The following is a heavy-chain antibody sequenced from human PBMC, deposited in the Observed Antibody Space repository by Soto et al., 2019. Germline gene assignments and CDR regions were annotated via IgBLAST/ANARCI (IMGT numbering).Heavy chain of an antibody. Sequence: QVQLVQSGAEVKKPGASVKVSCKASGYTFTGYYMHWVRQAPGQGLEWMGWINPNSGGTNYAQKCKDGVTRTRETSISTAYMELSRLRSDDTAVYYCARDSLFGGRTGGDDSSGSSQYYGMDVWGQGTTVTVSS. CDR2: INPNSGGT. J-gene: IGHJ6*02. D-gene: IGHD3-22*01. CDR1: GYTFTGYY. V-gene: IGHV1-2*02. CDR3: ARDSLFGGRTGGDDSSGSSQYYGMDV.